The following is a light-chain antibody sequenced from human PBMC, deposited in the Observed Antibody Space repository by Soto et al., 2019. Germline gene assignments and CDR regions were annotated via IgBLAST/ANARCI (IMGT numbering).Light chain of an antibody. CDR2: AAS. Sequence: DIQLTQSPSFLSASVGDRVIITCRASQAISTYLAWYQQKPGKAPNLLIYAASTLQSGVPSRFSGSGSGTEFTLTISSLQPEDFATYYCQQVYSYPFTFGPGTKVDIK. V-gene: IGKV1-9*01. J-gene: IGKJ3*01. CDR3: QQVYSYPFT. CDR1: QAISTY.